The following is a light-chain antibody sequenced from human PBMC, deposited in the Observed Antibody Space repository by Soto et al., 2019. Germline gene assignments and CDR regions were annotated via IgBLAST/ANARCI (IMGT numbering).Light chain of an antibody. Sequence: DIQMTQAPSTLSASIGDRVIITCRASQSISHWLAWYQQKPGKAPKLLISDASILESGVPSRFSGSTSGTEFTLTISRLQPDYFTPYYCKQYHTYRTFGQETKVAIK. V-gene: IGKV1-5*01. J-gene: IGKJ1*01. CDR3: KQYHTYRT. CDR1: QSISHW. CDR2: DAS.